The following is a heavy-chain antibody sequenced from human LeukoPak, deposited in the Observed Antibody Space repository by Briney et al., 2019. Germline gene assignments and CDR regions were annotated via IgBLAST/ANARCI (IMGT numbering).Heavy chain of an antibody. Sequence: GGSLRLSCAASGFTFSDYWMSWVRQAPGKGLEWVASIKQDGSQIYYVGSVKGRFTISRDNAKGSLYLQMNSLRAEDTAVYYCARNATVTDYWGQGTLVTVSS. J-gene: IGHJ4*02. V-gene: IGHV3-7*01. CDR3: ARNATVTDY. CDR2: IKQDGSQI. CDR1: GFTFSDYW. D-gene: IGHD4-17*01.